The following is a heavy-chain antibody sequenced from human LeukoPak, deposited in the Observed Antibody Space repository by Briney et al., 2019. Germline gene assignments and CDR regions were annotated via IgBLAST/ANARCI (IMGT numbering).Heavy chain of an antibody. CDR3: AREGTRFLEWLSQNWFDP. CDR1: GGSISSYY. Sequence: SETLSLTCTVSGGSISSYYWSWIRQPAGKGLEWIGRIYTSGSTNYNPSLKSRVTISVDTSKNQFSLKLSSVTAADTAVYYCAREGTRFLEWLSQNWFDPWGQGTLVTVSS. D-gene: IGHD3-3*01. J-gene: IGHJ5*02. V-gene: IGHV4-4*07. CDR2: IYTSGST.